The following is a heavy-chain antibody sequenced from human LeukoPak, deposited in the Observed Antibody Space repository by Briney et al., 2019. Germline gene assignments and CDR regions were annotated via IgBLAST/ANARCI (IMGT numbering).Heavy chain of an antibody. CDR3: ARLRRDTSSWYADDS. CDR1: GASVNSHL. CDR2: ISITEGT. V-gene: IGHV4-4*07. Sequence: SETLSLTRTVSGASVNSHLWSWIRQSAGKGLEWIGRISITEGTNYNPSFKSRVTMSVDTSKNQFSLRLTSMTAADTAVYYCARLRRDTSSWYADDSWGQGTLVTVSS. J-gene: IGHJ4*02. D-gene: IGHD6-13*01.